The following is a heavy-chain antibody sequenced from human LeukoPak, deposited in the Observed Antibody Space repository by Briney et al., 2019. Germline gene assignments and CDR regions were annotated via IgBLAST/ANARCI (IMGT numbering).Heavy chain of an antibody. J-gene: IGHJ4*02. V-gene: IGHV3-23*01. Sequence: LSGGSLRLSCAAPGFTFSSSAMSWIRQAPGKGLKWVSGISTSGGSTYYSDSVKGRFTISRDNSKNTLYLQMNSLRAEDTAVYYCAKDLRSSADSKMGAADYWGQGTLVTVSS. CDR2: ISTSGGST. D-gene: IGHD1-26*01. CDR3: AKDLRSSADSKMGAADY. CDR1: GFTFSSSA.